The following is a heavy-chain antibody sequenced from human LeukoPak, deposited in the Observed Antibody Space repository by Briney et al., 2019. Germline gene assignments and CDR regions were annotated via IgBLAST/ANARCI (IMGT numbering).Heavy chain of an antibody. J-gene: IGHJ6*02. V-gene: IGHV1-69*13. CDR1: GGAFSSYS. CDR3: ARISLGAIWGYYYGMDV. Sequence: SVKVSCKASGGAFSSYSISWVRQAPGRGLEWMGGIIPIFDTADYAQKFQGRVTITADESTSTAYMELSSLRSEDTAVFYCARISLGAIWGYYYGMDVWGQGTTVTVSS. CDR2: IIPIFDTA. D-gene: IGHD1-26*01.